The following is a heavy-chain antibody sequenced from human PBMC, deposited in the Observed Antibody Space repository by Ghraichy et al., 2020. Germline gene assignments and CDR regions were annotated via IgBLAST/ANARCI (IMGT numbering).Heavy chain of an antibody. V-gene: IGHV4-30-2*01. CDR1: GGSISSGGYS. CDR2: IYHSGST. J-gene: IGHJ5*02. Sequence: SLNISCAVSGGSISSGGYSWSWIRQPPGKGLEWIGYIYHSGSTYYNPSLKSRVTISVDRSKNQFSLKLSSVTAADTAVYYCARASDGYSSGWYVTWFDPWGQGTLVTVSS. CDR3: ARASDGYSSGWYVTWFDP. D-gene: IGHD6-19*01.